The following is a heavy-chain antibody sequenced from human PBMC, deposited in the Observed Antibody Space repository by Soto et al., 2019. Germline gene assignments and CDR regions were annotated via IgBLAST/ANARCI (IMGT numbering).Heavy chain of an antibody. Sequence: QVQLVQSGAEVKKPGASVKVSCKASGYTFTSYAMHWVRQAPGQRLEWMGWMNAGNGNTKYSQKFQGRVTITRNTSASTAYMELSSLTSEDTAVYYCARTRIAAAGEYFQHWGQGTLVTVSS. CDR3: ARTRIAAAGEYFQH. CDR2: MNAGNGNT. V-gene: IGHV1-3*01. CDR1: GYTFTSYA. D-gene: IGHD6-13*01. J-gene: IGHJ1*01.